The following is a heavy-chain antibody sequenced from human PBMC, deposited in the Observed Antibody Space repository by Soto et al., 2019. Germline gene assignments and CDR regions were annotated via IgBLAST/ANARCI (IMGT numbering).Heavy chain of an antibody. J-gene: IGHJ4*02. V-gene: IGHV3-23*01. CDR2: SSATGAGT. D-gene: IGHD1-7*01. Sequence: EVQLLESGGGLVQPGGSLRLSCAASGFTFSSYGMTWVRQAPGKGLEWVSFSSATGAGTYYADSVKGRFTISRDNSKYTLYLQMTSLRADDTAGYYCAKDRRAGGNYGFYSDFWGQGALVIVSS. CDR3: AKDRRAGGNYGFYSDF. CDR1: GFTFSSYG.